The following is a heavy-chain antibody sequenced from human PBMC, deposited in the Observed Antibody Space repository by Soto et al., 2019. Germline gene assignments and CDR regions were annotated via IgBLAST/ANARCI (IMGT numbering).Heavy chain of an antibody. V-gene: IGHV4-39*01. Sequence: QLQLQESGPGLVKPSETLSLTCTVSGGSISSSSYYWGLIRQPPGKGLEWIGSIYYSGSTYYNPSLKSRVTISVDTSKNQFSLKLSSVTAADTAVYYCARHGDKGGYLDHWGHGTLVTVSS. J-gene: IGHJ4*01. D-gene: IGHD7-27*01. CDR2: IYYSGST. CDR1: GGSISSSSYY. CDR3: ARHGDKGGYLDH.